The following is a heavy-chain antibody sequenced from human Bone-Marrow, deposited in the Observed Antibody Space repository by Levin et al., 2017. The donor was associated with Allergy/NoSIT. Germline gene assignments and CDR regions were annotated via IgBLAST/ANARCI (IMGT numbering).Heavy chain of an antibody. D-gene: IGHD2-15*01. J-gene: IGHJ4*02. CDR2: IYQSGST. CDR1: GYSVSSGYN. CDR3: ARTLGYCSGDGCYYYFDY. Sequence: SETLSLTCGVSGYSVSSGYNWGWIRQSPGKGLEWIASIYQSGSTYYNPSLKSRVTISLDTSKNQFSLKLSSVTAADTAVHYCARTLGYCSGDGCYYYFDYWGQGTLVTVSS. V-gene: IGHV4-38-2*01.